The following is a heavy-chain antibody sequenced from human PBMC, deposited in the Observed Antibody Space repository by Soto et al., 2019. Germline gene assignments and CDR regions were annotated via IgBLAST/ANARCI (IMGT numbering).Heavy chain of an antibody. D-gene: IGHD5-12*01. V-gene: IGHV1-8*01. J-gene: IGHJ4*02. CDR2: MNPNSGNT. Sequence: ASVKVSCKASGYTFTSYDINWVRQATGKGLEWMGWMNPNSGNTGYAQKFQGRVTMTRNTSISTAYMELSSLRSEDTAVYYCARGRNSGRVYKLYYFDYWGQGTLVTVSS. CDR3: ARGRNSGRVYKLYYFDY. CDR1: GYTFTSYD.